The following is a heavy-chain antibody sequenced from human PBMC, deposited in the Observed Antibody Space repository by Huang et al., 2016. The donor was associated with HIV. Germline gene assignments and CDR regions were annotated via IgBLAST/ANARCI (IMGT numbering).Heavy chain of an antibody. D-gene: IGHD3-22*01. Sequence: QVQLQESGPGLVKPSQTLSLTCAVSGVSISSPGNYWSWIRQPPGKGLEWVGYIYYSVSTYFSPSLKSRVTISLDTSKNQFSLKLTSVTAADTAVYYCARAPYHYDSSGYPENAAFDIWGQGTVVTVSS. CDR3: ARAPYHYDSSGYPENAAFDI. J-gene: IGHJ3*02. V-gene: IGHV4-30-4*01. CDR2: IYYSVST. CDR1: GVSISSPGNY.